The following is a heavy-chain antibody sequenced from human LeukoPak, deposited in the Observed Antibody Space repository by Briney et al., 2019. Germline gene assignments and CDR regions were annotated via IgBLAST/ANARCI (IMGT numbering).Heavy chain of an antibody. CDR2: ISSSSSTI. CDR1: GFTFSSYS. J-gene: IGHJ5*02. D-gene: IGHD2-2*01. Sequence: GGSLRLSCAASGFTFSSYSMNWARPAPGKGLEWVSYISSSSSTIYYADSVKGRFTISRDNAKNSLYLQMNSLRAEDTAVYYCARSIGYCSSTSCYNWFDPWGQGTLVTVSS. CDR3: ARSIGYCSSTSCYNWFDP. V-gene: IGHV3-48*01.